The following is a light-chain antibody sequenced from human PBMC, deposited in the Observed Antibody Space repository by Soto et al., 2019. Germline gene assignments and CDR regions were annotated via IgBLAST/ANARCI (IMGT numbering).Light chain of an antibody. J-gene: IGKJ3*01. CDR1: QSVSSSY. CDR2: GAS. Sequence: EIVLTQSPGTRSLSPGERATLACRASQSVSSSYLAWYQQKPGQAPRLLIYGASSRATGIPDRFSGSGSGTDFTLTISRLEPEDFAVYYCQHYGSSLFTFGPGTKVDLK. V-gene: IGKV3-20*01. CDR3: QHYGSSLFT.